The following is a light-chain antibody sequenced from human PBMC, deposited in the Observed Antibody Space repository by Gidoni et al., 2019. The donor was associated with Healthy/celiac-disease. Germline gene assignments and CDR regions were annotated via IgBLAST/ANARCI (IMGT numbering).Light chain of an antibody. V-gene: IGLV1-47*01. CDR1: SSNIGSNY. CDR3: AAWDDSLSGVV. CDR2: RNN. Sequence: QSVLTQLPSASGPPGQRVTIPCSGSSSNIGSNYVYWYQQLPGTAPKLLIYRNNQRPSGVPDRFSGSKSGTSASLAISGRRSEDEADYYCAAWDDSLSGVVFGGGTKLTVL. J-gene: IGLJ2*01.